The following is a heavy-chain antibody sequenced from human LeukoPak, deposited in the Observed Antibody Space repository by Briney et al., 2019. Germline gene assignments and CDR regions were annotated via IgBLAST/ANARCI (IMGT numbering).Heavy chain of an antibody. J-gene: IGHJ4*02. D-gene: IGHD1-26*01. V-gene: IGHV3-7*03. CDR1: GFTFSSYR. Sequence: GGSLRLSCAASGFTFSSYRMSWVRQAPGKGLEWVANIKQDESEKYYVDSVKGRFTISRDNAKNSLYLQMNSLRAEDTALYYCAKVIVGANAFDYWGQGTLITVSS. CDR3: AKVIVGANAFDY. CDR2: IKQDESEK.